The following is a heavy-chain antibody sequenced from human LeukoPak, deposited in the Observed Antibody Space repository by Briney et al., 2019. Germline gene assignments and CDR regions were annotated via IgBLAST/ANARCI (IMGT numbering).Heavy chain of an antibody. CDR2: IIPIFGTA. CDR3: AREEALLLVGAT. Sequence: SVKVSCKASGGTFSSYAISWVRQAPGQGLEWMGGIIPIFGTANYAQKFQGRVTITADKSTSTAYMELSSLRSDDTAVYYCAREEALLLVGATWGQGTLVTVSS. J-gene: IGHJ4*02. V-gene: IGHV1-69*06. CDR1: GGTFSSYA. D-gene: IGHD1-26*01.